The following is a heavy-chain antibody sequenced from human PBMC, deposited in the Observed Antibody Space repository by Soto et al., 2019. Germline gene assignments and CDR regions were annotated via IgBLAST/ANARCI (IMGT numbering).Heavy chain of an antibody. CDR2: INAGSGNT. J-gene: IGHJ4*02. V-gene: IGHV1-3*01. CDR3: ANDIIVIPGAKGLDY. D-gene: IGHD2-2*01. Sequence: ASVKVSCKASGYTFTNYCMHWVRQAPGQRLEWMGWINAGSGNTKYSQKFQGRITITRDTSAGTVYMELSSLRSEDTAVYYCANDIIVIPGAKGLDYWRQGALVPASS. CDR1: GYTFTNYC.